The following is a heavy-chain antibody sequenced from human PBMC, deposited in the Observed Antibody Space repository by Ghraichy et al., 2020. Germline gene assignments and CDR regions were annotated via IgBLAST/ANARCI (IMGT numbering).Heavy chain of an antibody. CDR3: ARRGCSGSGTYCFFDY. V-gene: IGHV4-39*02. D-gene: IGHD3-10*01. Sequence: SETLSLTCTVPGASISSSPYYWGWIRQPPGKGLEWIGTISYSGNTYYNPSLKSRVTISVDMSKNHFSLKLSSVTAADTAVYYCARRGCSGSGTYCFFDYWGQGTLVTVSS. J-gene: IGHJ4*02. CDR2: ISYSGNT. CDR1: GASISSSPYY.